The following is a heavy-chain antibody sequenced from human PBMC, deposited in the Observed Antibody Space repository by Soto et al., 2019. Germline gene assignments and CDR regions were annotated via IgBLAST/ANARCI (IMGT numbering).Heavy chain of an antibody. CDR1: GGSIDDYY. CDR3: ARVRVDADDLFYFDS. J-gene: IGHJ4*02. Sequence: SETLSVTCSVSGGSIDDYYWSWIRPPPGKGLEWVAFIYHSGGTDYSPSLQSRVSLSVDTSKNQFSLRLTSVTAADTAVYYCARVRVDADDLFYFDSWGEGTLVTVSS. CDR2: IYHSGGT. D-gene: IGHD3-3*01. V-gene: IGHV4-59*01.